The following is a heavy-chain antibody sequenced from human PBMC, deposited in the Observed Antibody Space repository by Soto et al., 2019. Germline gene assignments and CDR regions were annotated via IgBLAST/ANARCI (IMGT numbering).Heavy chain of an antibody. D-gene: IGHD3-22*01. V-gene: IGHV4-59*01. CDR3: ARAGYYYDSSGYYPWHYFDY. CDR1: GGSISSYY. J-gene: IGHJ4*02. CDR2: IYYSGST. Sequence: PSETLSLTCTVSGGSISSYYWSWIRQPPGKGLEWIGDIYYSGSTNYNPSLKSRVTISVDTSKNQFSLKLSSVTAADTAVYYCARAGYYYDSSGYYPWHYFDYWGQGTLVTVSS.